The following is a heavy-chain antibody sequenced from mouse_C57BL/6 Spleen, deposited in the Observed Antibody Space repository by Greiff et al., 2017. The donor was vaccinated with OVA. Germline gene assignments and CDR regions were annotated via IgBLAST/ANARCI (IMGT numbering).Heavy chain of an antibody. CDR1: GYSITSGYY. CDR3: ARRNSNDEEFAD. CDR2: ISYDGSN. V-gene: IGHV3-6*01. J-gene: IGHJ3*01. Sequence: EVQVVESGPGLVKPSQSLSLTCSVTGYSITSGYYWNWIRQFPGNQLEWMGYISYDGSNTYNPSLKNRSSITRDTSKKQLFLKVNSVTTEDTATYYCARRNSNDEEFADWGQGTLVTVSA. D-gene: IGHD2-12*01.